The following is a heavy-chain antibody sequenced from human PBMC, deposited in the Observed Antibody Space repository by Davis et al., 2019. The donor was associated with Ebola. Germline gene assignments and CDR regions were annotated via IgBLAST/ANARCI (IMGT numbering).Heavy chain of an antibody. D-gene: IGHD4-17*01. CDR1: GGSVSSSSHN. V-gene: IGHV4-39*07. CDR3: ARLTTVTTALDY. J-gene: IGHJ4*02. CDR2: IYYSGST. Sequence: MPSETLSLTCTVSGGSVSSSSHNWGWIRQSPGKGLEWIGSIYYSGSTNYNPSLKSRVTISVDTSKNQFSLKLSSVTAADTAVYYCARLTTVTTALDYWGQGTLVTVSS.